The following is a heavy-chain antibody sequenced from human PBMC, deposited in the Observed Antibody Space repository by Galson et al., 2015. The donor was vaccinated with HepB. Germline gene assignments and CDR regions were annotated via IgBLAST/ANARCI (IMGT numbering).Heavy chain of an antibody. CDR2: IISDGSRT. Sequence: SLRLSCAASGFTFSSYWMHWVRQAPGKGLVWVSRIISDGSRTTYADSVKGRFTVSRDNGKNTLYLQMNSLRAEDTAVYYCTRGLGARFDYWGQGTLVTVSS. CDR3: TRGLGARFDY. D-gene: IGHD1-26*01. CDR1: GFTFSSYW. V-gene: IGHV3-74*01. J-gene: IGHJ4*02.